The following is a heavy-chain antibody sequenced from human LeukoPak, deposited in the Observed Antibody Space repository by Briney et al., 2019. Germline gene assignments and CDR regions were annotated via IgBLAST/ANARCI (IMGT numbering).Heavy chain of an antibody. CDR1: GYTFTGYY. V-gene: IGHV1-2*02. Sequence: ASVKVSCKASGYTFTGYYMHWVRQAPGQGLEWMGWINPNSGGTNYAQKFQGRVTMTRDTSISTAYMELSRLRSEDTAVYYCARDRPGGRPLNDAFDIWGQGTMVTVSS. J-gene: IGHJ3*02. CDR2: INPNSGGT. CDR3: ARDRPGGRPLNDAFDI. D-gene: IGHD4-23*01.